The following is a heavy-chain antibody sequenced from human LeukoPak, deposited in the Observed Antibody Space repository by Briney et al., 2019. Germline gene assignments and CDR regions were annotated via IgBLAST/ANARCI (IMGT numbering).Heavy chain of an antibody. CDR2: ISGSGGST. CDR1: RCTFSSYA. V-gene: IGHV3-23*01. D-gene: IGHD3-16*01. J-gene: IGHJ4*02. CDR3: AKDQSYACDY. Sequence: GGSLRLSCAASRCTFSSYAMSWVRQAPGKGLEWVSGISGSGGSTSYADSVKGRFTISRDNSKNTLYLQMNSLRAEDTAVYYCAKDQSYACDYWGQGTLVTVSS.